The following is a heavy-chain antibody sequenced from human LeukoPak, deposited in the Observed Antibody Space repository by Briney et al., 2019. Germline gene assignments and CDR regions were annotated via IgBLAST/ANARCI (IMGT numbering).Heavy chain of an antibody. D-gene: IGHD6-13*01. CDR3: ARDSSLHSSSWPDY. CDR2: TNPSGSSA. CDR1: GYTFTSYY. Sequence: GASVKVSCKASGYTFTSYYMHWVRQAPGQGLEWMGITNPSGSSAGYAQKFQGRVTMTRDTSTSIVYMELSSLRSEDTAVYYCARDSSLHSSSWPDYWGQGTLVTVSS. J-gene: IGHJ4*02. V-gene: IGHV1-46*01.